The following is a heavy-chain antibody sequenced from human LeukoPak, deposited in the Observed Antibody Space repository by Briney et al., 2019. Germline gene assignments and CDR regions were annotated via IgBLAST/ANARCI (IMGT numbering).Heavy chain of an antibody. J-gene: IGHJ3*02. D-gene: IGHD6-13*01. V-gene: IGHV4-34*01. Sequence: SETLSLTCAVYGGSFSGYYWSWIRQPPGKGLEWIGEINHSGSTNYNPSLKSRVTISVDTSKNQFSLKLSSVTAADTAVYYCARGWSSSWTWGAFDIWGQGTMVTVSS. CDR2: INHSGST. CDR3: ARGWSSSWTWGAFDI. CDR1: GGSFSGYY.